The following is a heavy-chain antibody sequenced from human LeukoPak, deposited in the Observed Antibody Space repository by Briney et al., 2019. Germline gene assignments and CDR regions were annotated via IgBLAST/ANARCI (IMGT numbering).Heavy chain of an antibody. Sequence: GASVKVSCKASGYTFTSYAMHWVRQAPGQRLEWMGWINAGNSNTKYSQKFQGRVTITRDTSASTAYMELSSLRSEDTAVYYCAREGVISSSWYGWVYWGQGTLVTVSS. CDR3: AREGVISSSWYGWVY. D-gene: IGHD6-13*01. CDR1: GYTFTSYA. J-gene: IGHJ4*02. CDR2: INAGNSNT. V-gene: IGHV1-3*01.